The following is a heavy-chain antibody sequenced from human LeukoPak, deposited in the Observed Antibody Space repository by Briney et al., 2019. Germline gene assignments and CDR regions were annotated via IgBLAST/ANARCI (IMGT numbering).Heavy chain of an antibody. V-gene: IGHV4-4*07. CDR3: ARVSDSSGYYYPYYFDC. CDR1: GASISSYY. D-gene: IGHD3-22*01. CDR2: IYTSGST. J-gene: IGHJ4*02. Sequence: SATLSLTCTVAGASISSYYWCLLRQPAGKGLEWIGLIYTSGSTNYNPSLKGRVTMSVDTSKNQFSLKLSSVTAADTAVYYCARVSDSSGYYYPYYFDCWGQGTLVTVSS.